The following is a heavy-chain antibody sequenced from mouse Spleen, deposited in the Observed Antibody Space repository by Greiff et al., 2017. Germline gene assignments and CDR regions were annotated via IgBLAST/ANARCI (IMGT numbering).Heavy chain of an antibody. V-gene: IGHV5-9*04. J-gene: IGHJ4*01. CDR1: GFTFSSYA. CDR3: ARVRYAMDY. D-gene: IGHD2-14*01. CDR2: ISSGGGNT. Sequence: EVKLMESGGGLVKRGGSLKLSCAASGFTFSSYAMSWVRQTPEKRLEWVATISSGGGNTYYPDSVKGRFTISRDNAKNTLYLQMSSLKSEDTAMYYCARVRYAMDYWGQGTSVTVSS.